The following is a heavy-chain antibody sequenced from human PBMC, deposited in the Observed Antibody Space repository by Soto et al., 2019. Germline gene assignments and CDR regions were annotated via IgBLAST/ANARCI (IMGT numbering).Heavy chain of an antibody. CDR1: GFTFSNCS. Sequence: GGSLILSCAASGFTFSNCSMSWVRQPPGKGLEWVSGIGGSDGSTYYADSVKGRFTISRDNSKNTLYLQMNSLRAEDTAVYYCAKVNYDFWSGYYDYWGQGTLVTVSS. D-gene: IGHD3-3*01. CDR2: IGGSDGST. J-gene: IGHJ4*02. CDR3: AKVNYDFWSGYYDY. V-gene: IGHV3-23*01.